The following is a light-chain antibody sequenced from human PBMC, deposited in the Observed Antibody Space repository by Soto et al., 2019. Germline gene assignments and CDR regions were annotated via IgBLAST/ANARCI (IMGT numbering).Light chain of an antibody. CDR1: QTFTSSY. CDR2: GAS. V-gene: IGKV3-20*01. CDR3: EQYNDSPT. J-gene: IGKJ2*01. Sequence: EFVLTQSPGTVSLSPGERATLSCRASQTFTSSYLAWYQQRPGQAPRLLMYGASTKAPGIPDRFSRSVSGTDFTLTISRLEPEDFAVYYCEQYNDSPTFGQGTKLEIK.